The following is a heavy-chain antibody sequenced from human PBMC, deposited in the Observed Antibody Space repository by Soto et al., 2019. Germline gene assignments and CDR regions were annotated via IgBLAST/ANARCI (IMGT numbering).Heavy chain of an antibody. V-gene: IGHV3-48*04. CDR3: AEGGPYGDYVDY. CDR1: GFTFSSYI. Sequence: GGSLRLSCAASGFTFSSYIMNWVRQAPGKGLEWVSYISGASSPIYYADSVKGRFTISRDNAKNSLYLQMNSLRAEDTALYYCAEGGPYGDYVDYWGQGTLVTVSS. J-gene: IGHJ4*02. D-gene: IGHD4-17*01. CDR2: ISGASSPI.